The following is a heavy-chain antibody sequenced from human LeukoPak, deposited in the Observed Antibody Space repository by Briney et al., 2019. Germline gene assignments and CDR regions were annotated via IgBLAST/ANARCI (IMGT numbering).Heavy chain of an antibody. CDR2: INHSGST. CDR3: AGKQQLVHWFDP. Sequence: PSETLSLTCAVYGGSFSGYYWSWIRQPPGKGLEWIGEINHSGSTNYNPSLKSRVTISVDTSKNQFSLKLSSVTAADTAVYYCAGKQQLVHWFDPWGQGTLVTVSS. CDR1: GGSFSGYY. V-gene: IGHV4-34*01. J-gene: IGHJ5*02. D-gene: IGHD6-13*01.